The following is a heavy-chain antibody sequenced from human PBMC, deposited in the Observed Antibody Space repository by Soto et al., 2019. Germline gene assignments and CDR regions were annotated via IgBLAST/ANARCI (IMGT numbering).Heavy chain of an antibody. Sequence: GGSLRLSCAASGFTFSNAWMSWVRQAPGKGLEWVDRIKSKTDGGTTDYAAPVKGRFTISRDDSKNTLYLQMNSLKTEDTAVYYCTTGAEDHYDNLEAFDIWGQGTMVTVSS. CDR2: IKSKTDGGTT. J-gene: IGHJ3*02. CDR1: GFTFSNAW. CDR3: TTGAEDHYDNLEAFDI. D-gene: IGHD3-9*01. V-gene: IGHV3-15*01.